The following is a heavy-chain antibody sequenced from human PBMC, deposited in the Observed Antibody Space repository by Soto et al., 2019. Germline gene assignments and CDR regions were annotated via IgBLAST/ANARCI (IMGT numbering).Heavy chain of an antibody. CDR1: GGSISSSSYY. CDR3: ARPHPSGYDSDY. J-gene: IGHJ4*01. CDR2: IYYSGST. Sequence: QLQLQESGPGLVKPSETLSLTCTVSGGSISSSSYYWGWIRQPPGKGLEWIGSIYYSGSTYYNPSLKSRVTISVDTSKNQFSLKLSSVTSADTAVYYCARPHPSGYDSDYWGHGTLVTVSS. D-gene: IGHD5-12*01. V-gene: IGHV4-39*01.